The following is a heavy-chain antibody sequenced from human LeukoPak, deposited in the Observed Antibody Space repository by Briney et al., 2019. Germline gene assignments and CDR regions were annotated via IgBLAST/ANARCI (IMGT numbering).Heavy chain of an antibody. CDR2: ISGSGGST. V-gene: IGHV3-23*01. CDR1: GFTFSSYA. Sequence: GGSLRLSCAASGFTFSSYAMHWVRQAPGKGLEWVSAISGSGGSTYYADSVKGRFTISRDNSKNTLYLQMNSLRAEDTAVYYCAKGEDYYDSSGYFFDYWGQGTLVTVSS. D-gene: IGHD3-22*01. CDR3: AKGEDYYDSSGYFFDY. J-gene: IGHJ4*02.